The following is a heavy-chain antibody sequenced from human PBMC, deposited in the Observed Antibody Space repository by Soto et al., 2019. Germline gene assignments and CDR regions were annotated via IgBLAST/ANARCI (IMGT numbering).Heavy chain of an antibody. Sequence: QVQLQQWGAGLLKPSETLSLTCAVYGGSFSGYYWSWIRQPPGKGLEWIGEINHSGSTNYNPSLKSRVTISVDTSKNLFSLKLSSVTAADTAVYYCARLRRRYCSSTSCYTFDYWGQGTLVTVSS. CDR2: INHSGST. CDR3: ARLRRRYCSSTSCYTFDY. J-gene: IGHJ4*02. CDR1: GGSFSGYY. D-gene: IGHD2-2*01. V-gene: IGHV4-34*01.